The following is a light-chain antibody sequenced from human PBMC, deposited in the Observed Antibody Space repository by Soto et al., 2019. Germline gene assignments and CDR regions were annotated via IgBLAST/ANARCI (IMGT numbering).Light chain of an antibody. CDR3: QQFGGSLTWT. J-gene: IGKJ1*01. Sequence: EVVLTQSPGSLSLSPGERATLSCRASQSVISGYLAWYQQKPGQAPRLLIYGASSRATGIPDRLSGSGSGKDFTLTISRLEPEDCAVYYCQQFGGSLTWTFGQGTKVDIK. V-gene: IGKV3-20*01. CDR2: GAS. CDR1: QSVISGY.